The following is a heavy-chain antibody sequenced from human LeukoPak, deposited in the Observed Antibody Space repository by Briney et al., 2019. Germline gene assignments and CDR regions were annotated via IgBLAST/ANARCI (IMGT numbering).Heavy chain of an antibody. CDR2: LTGGGGGT. CDR3: AKDKGAVTGTFDY. V-gene: IGHV3-23*01. D-gene: IGHD1-14*01. CDR1: GFIFSDYY. Sequence: GGSLRLSCAASGFIFSDYYMSWIRQAPGKGLEWVSGLTGGGGGTSYADSVKGRFTISRDNSKNTLYLQMNSLKAEDTAVYYCAKDKGAVTGTFDYWGQGTLVTVSS. J-gene: IGHJ4*02.